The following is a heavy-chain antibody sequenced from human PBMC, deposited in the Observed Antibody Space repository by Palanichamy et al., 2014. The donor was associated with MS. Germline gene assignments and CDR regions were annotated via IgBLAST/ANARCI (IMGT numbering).Heavy chain of an antibody. J-gene: IGHJ4*02. Sequence: EVQLLESGGGLVQPGESLRLSCAASGFTFSSYAMSWVRQAPGKGLEWVSGISGGGGSTYYADSVKGRFTISRDNSKNTLYLQMKGLRAEDTAVYYCGKDQDGGIYPPYDFDYWGRGTLVTVSS. CDR2: ISGGGGST. CDR1: GFTFSSYA. D-gene: IGHD4-23*01. CDR3: GKDQDGGIYPPYDFDY. V-gene: IGHV3-23*01.